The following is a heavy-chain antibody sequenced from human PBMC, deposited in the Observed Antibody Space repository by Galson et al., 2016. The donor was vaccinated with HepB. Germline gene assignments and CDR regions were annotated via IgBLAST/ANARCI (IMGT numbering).Heavy chain of an antibody. Sequence: SLRLSCAASGLNVSSSYMGWVRQAPGRGLEWVSVVYAGGTTKYYADSVKGRFTISRDNSKNTLYLQMNSLRGEDTALYYCARSGDFRGGYSGYGMDVWGQGT. J-gene: IGHJ6*02. V-gene: IGHV3-66*01. CDR1: GLNVSSSY. CDR3: ARSGDFRGGYSGYGMDV. CDR2: VYAGGTTK. D-gene: IGHD3-3*01.